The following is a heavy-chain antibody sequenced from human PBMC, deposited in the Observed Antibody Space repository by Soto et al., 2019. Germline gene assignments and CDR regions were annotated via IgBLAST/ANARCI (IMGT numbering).Heavy chain of an antibody. D-gene: IGHD3-10*01. V-gene: IGHV3-23*01. J-gene: IGHJ6*03. CDR2: ISGSGGST. Sequence: PGGSLRLSCAASGFTFSSYAMSWVRQAPGKGLEWVSAISGSGGSTYYADSVKGRFTISRDNSKNTLYLQMNSLRAEDTAVYYCARIYGVLALGYYYMDVWGKGTTVTVSS. CDR1: GFTFSSYA. CDR3: ARIYGVLALGYYYMDV.